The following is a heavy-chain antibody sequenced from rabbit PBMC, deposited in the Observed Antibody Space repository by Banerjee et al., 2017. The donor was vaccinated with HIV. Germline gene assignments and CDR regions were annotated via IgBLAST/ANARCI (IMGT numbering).Heavy chain of an antibody. CDR2: IYPNYGTT. Sequence: QEQLVESGGGLVTLGVSLKLSCKASGIDFSTYGITWVRQAPGKGLEWITYIYPNYGTTDYASWVNGRFTISLDNAQNTVFLQMTSLTAADTATYFCARAAGYGGYGYATGCNLWGQGTLGTVS. V-gene: IGHV1S47*01. CDR1: GIDFSTYG. J-gene: IGHJ4*01. CDR3: ARAAGYGGYGYATGCNL. D-gene: IGHD6-1*01.